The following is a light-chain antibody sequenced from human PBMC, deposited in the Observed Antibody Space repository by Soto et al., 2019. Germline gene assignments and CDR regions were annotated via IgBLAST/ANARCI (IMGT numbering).Light chain of an antibody. CDR1: QSIRSW. CDR2: DAS. CDR3: QQYNIYPMYT. J-gene: IGKJ2*01. Sequence: DIQMTQSPPTLSASVGDRVTITCRASQSIRSWLAWYQQKPGKAPKLLIYDASILGSGAPSRLSGRGSGTAFTLTISSLQPDEFAPYYCQQYNIYPMYTFGQGTKLKIK. V-gene: IGKV1-5*01.